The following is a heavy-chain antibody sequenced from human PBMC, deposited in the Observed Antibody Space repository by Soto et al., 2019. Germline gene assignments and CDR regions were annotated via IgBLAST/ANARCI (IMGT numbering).Heavy chain of an antibody. CDR3: VKVRVDAYASSDAFDI. Sequence: GGSLRLSCAASGFDFRHFAMHWVRQAPGKGLDWVSTINAIGSITRYADSVEGRFTVSRDNSESTLYLQMSSLRADDSAVYYCVKVRVDAYASSDAFDIWGQGTMVTVSS. J-gene: IGHJ3*02. D-gene: IGHD3-22*01. V-gene: IGHV3-23*01. CDR2: INAIGSIT. CDR1: GFDFRHFA.